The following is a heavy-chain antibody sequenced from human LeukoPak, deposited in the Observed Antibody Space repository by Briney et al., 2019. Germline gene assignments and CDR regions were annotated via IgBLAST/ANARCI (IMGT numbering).Heavy chain of an antibody. CDR2: ISAYNGNT. D-gene: IGHD5-12*01. V-gene: IGHV1-18*01. CDR3: ARESDARVATIYYYYYYMDV. Sequence: GASVKVSCKASGYTFTSYGISWVRQAPGQGLEWMGWISAYNGNTNYAQKLQGRVTMTTDTSTSTAYMELRSLRSDDTAVYYCARESDARVATIYYYYYYMDVWGKGTTVTVSS. J-gene: IGHJ6*03. CDR1: GYTFTSYG.